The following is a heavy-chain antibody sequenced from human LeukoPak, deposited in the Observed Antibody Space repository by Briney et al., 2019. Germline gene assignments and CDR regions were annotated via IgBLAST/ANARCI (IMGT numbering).Heavy chain of an antibody. J-gene: IGHJ6*03. CDR1: GFTFSRYG. Sequence: PGGSLRLSCAATGFTFSRYGMHWVRQAPGKGLEWVAFIRYDGSNKYYADSVKGRFTISRDNSKNTLYLQMNSLRAEDTAVYYCAKGREIDCSGGSCYYMDVWGKGTTVTISS. D-gene: IGHD2-15*01. CDR2: IRYDGSNK. V-gene: IGHV3-30*02. CDR3: AKGREIDCSGGSCYYMDV.